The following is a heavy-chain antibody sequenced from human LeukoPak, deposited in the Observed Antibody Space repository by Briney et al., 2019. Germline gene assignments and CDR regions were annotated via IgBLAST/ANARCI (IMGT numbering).Heavy chain of an antibody. CDR3: ARHRENSYESSHMGSDP. J-gene: IGHJ5*02. Sequence: PSETLSLTCVVSGASISRHYWSWIRQPPGKGLEWIGYISASGRTNYNPALKSRVTISGDTSNNQFSLRLTSVTAADTAVYYCARHRENSYESSHMGSDPWGPGTLVTVSS. D-gene: IGHD3-22*01. V-gene: IGHV4-4*09. CDR1: GASISRHY. CDR2: ISASGRT.